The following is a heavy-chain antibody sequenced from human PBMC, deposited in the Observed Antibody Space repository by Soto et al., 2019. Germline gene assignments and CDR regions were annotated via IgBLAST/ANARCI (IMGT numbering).Heavy chain of an antibody. CDR2: IYYSGST. V-gene: IGHV4-59*08. CDR1: GGSISSYY. Sequence: SETLCLTCTVSGGSISSYYWSWIRQPPGKRLEWIGYIYYSGSTNYNPSLKSRITMSVDTSKNQFSLRLSSVTAADTAVYYCARHIASSSVVLSSWGLGTLVTVSS. CDR3: ARHIASSSVVLSS. D-gene: IGHD6-6*01. J-gene: IGHJ4*02.